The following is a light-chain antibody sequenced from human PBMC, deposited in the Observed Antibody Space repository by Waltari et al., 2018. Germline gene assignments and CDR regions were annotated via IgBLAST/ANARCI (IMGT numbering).Light chain of an antibody. CDR3: SAWDDSLNGHVV. CDR1: LSNIGSNA. V-gene: IGLV1-44*01. Sequence: QSLLTQPPSVSGTPGQRVIISCSGSLSNIGSNAVSWYQKFPGTAPRVLIHSNDRRPAGVPARFSSSKSGTSASLAISGLQSADEADYYCSAWDDSLNGHVVFGGGTKLTVL. J-gene: IGLJ2*01. CDR2: SND.